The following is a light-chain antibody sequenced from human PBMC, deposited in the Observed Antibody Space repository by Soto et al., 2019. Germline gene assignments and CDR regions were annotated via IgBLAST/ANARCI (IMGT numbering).Light chain of an antibody. J-gene: IGLJ2*01. CDR3: SSYTSSNVV. V-gene: IGLV2-14*01. CDR1: SSDVCGYNY. CDR2: EVS. Sequence: QSALTQPASVSGSPGQSITISCTGTSSDVCGYNYVSWYQQHPGKAPKLMIYEVSNRPSGVSNRFSGSKSGNTASLTISGLQAEDEADYYCSSYTSSNVVFGGGTKVTVL.